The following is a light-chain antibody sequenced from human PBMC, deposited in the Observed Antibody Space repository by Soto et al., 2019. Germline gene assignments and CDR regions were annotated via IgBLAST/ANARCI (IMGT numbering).Light chain of an antibody. V-gene: IGLV2-14*01. CDR1: SSDVGRYNY. Sequence: QLVLTQPPSASGSPGQSITISCTGSSSDVGRYNYVSWYQQHPGKAPKLMTYEVSNRPSGVSIRFSGSKSGNTASLTISGLQAEDEADYYCSSYTSSKSVVFGGGTKVTVL. CDR3: SSYTSSKSVV. CDR2: EVS. J-gene: IGLJ2*01.